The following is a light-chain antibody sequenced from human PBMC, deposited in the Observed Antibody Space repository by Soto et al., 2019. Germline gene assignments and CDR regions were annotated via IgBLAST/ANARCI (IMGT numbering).Light chain of an antibody. CDR2: EVT. Sequence: QSALTQAASVSGSPGQSITISCTGTSSDDALYRYVSWIQQHPGRAPKLLIYEVTKRPSGVPIRFSGSRSDKTASLTISGLQAEDEADYNCIGNTGADTYVFGTGTKVTVL. CDR3: IGNTGADTYV. CDR1: SSDDALYRY. J-gene: IGLJ1*01. V-gene: IGLV2-14*01.